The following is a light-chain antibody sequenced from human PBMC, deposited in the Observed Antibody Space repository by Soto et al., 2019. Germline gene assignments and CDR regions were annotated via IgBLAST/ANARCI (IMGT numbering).Light chain of an antibody. J-gene: IGKJ5*01. CDR2: GAS. CDR1: QSVSSGY. CDR3: QQYSSSPSIT. V-gene: IGKV3-20*01. Sequence: IVLTQSPGTLSLSPGERATLCCRPSQSVSSGYLAWYQQKPGQAPRLPIYGASTRATGIPDRFSGSGSGTDFTLTISRLEPEDFAVYYCQQYSSSPSITFGQGKRLEIK.